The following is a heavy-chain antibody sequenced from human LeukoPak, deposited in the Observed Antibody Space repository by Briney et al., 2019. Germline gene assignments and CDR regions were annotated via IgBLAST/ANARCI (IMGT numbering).Heavy chain of an antibody. CDR3: ARGAHYYAYGMDV. CDR2: INHSGST. Sequence: SETLSLTCAVYGGSFSGYYWSWIRQPPGKGLEWIGEINHSGSTDYNPSLKSRVTISVDTSKNQFSLKLSSVTAADTAVYYCARGAHYYAYGMDVWGQGTTVTVSS. J-gene: IGHJ6*02. D-gene: IGHD3-10*01. V-gene: IGHV4-34*01. CDR1: GGSFSGYY.